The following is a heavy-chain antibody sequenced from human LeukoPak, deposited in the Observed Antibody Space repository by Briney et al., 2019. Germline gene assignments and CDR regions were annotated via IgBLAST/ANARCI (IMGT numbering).Heavy chain of an antibody. Sequence: GGSLRLSCATSGFTFSDYYMTWIRQAPGKGLEWVSYISSGGENIYYADSVKGRFTISRDNAKNSLYLQMNSLRAEDTAEYYCARDPLEYASYYDYWDQGTLVTVSS. J-gene: IGHJ4*02. D-gene: IGHD3-16*01. CDR2: ISSGGENI. V-gene: IGHV3-11*04. CDR1: GFTFSDYY. CDR3: ARDPLEYASYYDY.